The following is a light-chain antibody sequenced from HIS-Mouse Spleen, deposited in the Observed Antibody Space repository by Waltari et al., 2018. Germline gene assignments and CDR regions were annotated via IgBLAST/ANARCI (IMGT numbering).Light chain of an antibody. J-gene: IGLJ3*02. CDR2: EGS. Sequence: QSALTQPASVSGSPGQSITIPCTGTSRESGCYNFCSFDQQHPANAPKLMIYEGSKRPSGVSNRFSGSKSGNTASLTISGLQAEDEADYYCCSYAGSSTWVFGGGTKLTVL. CDR3: CSYAGSSTWV. V-gene: IGLV2-23*01. CDR1: SRESGCYNF.